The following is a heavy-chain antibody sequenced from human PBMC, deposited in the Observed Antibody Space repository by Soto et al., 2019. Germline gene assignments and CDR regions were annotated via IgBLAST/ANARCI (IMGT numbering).Heavy chain of an antibody. CDR2: IKNKANSYTT. CDR1: GFTFSAHY. V-gene: IGHV3-72*01. CDR3: ARVSLVGPSGGRYFDY. J-gene: IGHJ4*02. Sequence: EVQLVESGGGLVQPGGSLRLSCAASGFTFSAHYMDWVRQAPGKGLEWVGRIKNKANSYTTEYAASVEGRFTISREDSQNSLYLQMNSLKTADTAVYYCARVSLVGPSGGRYFDYWGQGSPVAVSS. D-gene: IGHD1-26*01.